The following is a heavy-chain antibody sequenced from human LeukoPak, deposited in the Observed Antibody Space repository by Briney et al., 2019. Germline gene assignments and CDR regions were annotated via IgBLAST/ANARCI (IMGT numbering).Heavy chain of an antibody. CDR2: IKQDGSQE. V-gene: IGHV3-7*01. CDR1: RFTLSTYW. CDR3: VRERGPYDAFDI. Sequence: GGSLRLSCAASRFTLSTYWMSWVRQAPGKGLEWVAHIKQDGSQEYYVDSVKGRFTISRDSAKNSLYLQMNSLRAEDTAMYYCVRERGPYDAFDIWGQGTMVTVSS. J-gene: IGHJ3*02.